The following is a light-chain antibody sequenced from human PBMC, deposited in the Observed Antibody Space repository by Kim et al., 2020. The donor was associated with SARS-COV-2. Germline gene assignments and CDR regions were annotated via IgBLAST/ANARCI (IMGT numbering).Light chain of an antibody. J-gene: IGKJ5*01. CDR1: QCVSSY. CDR2: DAS. V-gene: IGKV3-11*01. Sequence: SPGERATHSCRASQCVSSYLAWYQQKPGQAPRLLIYDASNRATGIPARFSGSGSGTDFTLTISSLEPEDFAVYYCQQRSNWPPITFGQGTRLEIK. CDR3: QQRSNWPPIT.